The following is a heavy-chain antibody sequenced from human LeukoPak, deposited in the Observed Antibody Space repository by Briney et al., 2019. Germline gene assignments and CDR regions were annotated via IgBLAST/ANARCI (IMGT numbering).Heavy chain of an antibody. CDR1: GFTFSSYA. CDR2: ISGSGGST. J-gene: IGHJ4*02. V-gene: IGHV3-23*01. D-gene: IGHD3-10*01. Sequence: GGSLRLSCAASGFTFSSYAMSWVRQAPGKGLEWVSAISGSGGSTYYADSVKGRFTISRDNSKNTLYLQMNSLRAEDTAVYYCARAITMVRGVAFDYWGQGTLVTVSS. CDR3: ARAITMVRGVAFDY.